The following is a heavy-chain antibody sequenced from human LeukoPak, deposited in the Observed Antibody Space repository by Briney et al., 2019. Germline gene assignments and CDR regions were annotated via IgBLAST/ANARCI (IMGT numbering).Heavy chain of an antibody. CDR2: ISGGGGST. J-gene: IGHJ4*02. D-gene: IGHD5-18*01. Sequence: PGGSLRLSCAASGFTFNSYAMSWVRQAPGKGLEWVSIISGGGGSTSYADSVKGRFTISRDNSKNTLYLQMNSLRAEDTAVYYCARRAQVDTAMVADYYFDYWGQGTLVTVSS. V-gene: IGHV3-23*01. CDR3: ARRAQVDTAMVADYYFDY. CDR1: GFTFNSYA.